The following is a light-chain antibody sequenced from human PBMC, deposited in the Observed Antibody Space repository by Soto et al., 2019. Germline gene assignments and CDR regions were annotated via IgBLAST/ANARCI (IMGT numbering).Light chain of an antibody. CDR2: KAS. V-gene: IGKV1-5*03. CDR3: QQYNSYPLT. J-gene: IGKJ3*01. Sequence: DIPMTQSPSTLSASVGDRVTITCRASQSISSWLAWYQQKPGKAPKLLIYKASSLESGVPSRFSGSGSGTEFTLTISSLQPDDFATYYCQQYNSYPLTLGPGTKVDIK. CDR1: QSISSW.